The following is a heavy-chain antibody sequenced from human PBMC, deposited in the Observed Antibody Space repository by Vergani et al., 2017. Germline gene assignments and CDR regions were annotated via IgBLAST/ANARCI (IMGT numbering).Heavy chain of an antibody. V-gene: IGHV4-59*02. Sequence: VKLQESGPGLVKPSETLSLTCTVSGASGNSYYWSWIRQPPGKGLEWMGYVSFRGDTLYDPSVKGRMTISLNTSSNQFSLYLTSVTAADTAVYYCARSLIYYGAGSPDYWGQGTQVTVSS. CDR1: GASGNSYY. CDR3: ARSLIYYGAGSPDY. CDR2: VSFRGDT. D-gene: IGHD3-10*01. J-gene: IGHJ4*02.